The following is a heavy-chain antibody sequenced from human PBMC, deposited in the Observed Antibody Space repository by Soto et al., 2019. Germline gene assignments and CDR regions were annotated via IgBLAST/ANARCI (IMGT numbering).Heavy chain of an antibody. D-gene: IGHD4-17*01. CDR1: GGTFSSYA. J-gene: IGHJ3*02. CDR2: IIPIFGTA. CDR3: ARDKLAYGGNDAFDI. Sequence: VKVSCKASGGTFSSYAISWVRQAPGQGLEWMGGIIPIFGTANYAQKFQGRVTITADESTSTAYMELSSLRSEDTAVYYCARDKLAYGGNDAFDIWGQGTMVTVSS. V-gene: IGHV1-69*13.